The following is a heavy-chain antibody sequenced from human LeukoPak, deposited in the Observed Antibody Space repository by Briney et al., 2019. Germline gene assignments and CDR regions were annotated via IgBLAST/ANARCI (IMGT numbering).Heavy chain of an antibody. CDR1: GGSISSGSDY. Sequence: NPSETLSLTWTVSGGSISSGSDYWSWIRQPAGKGLEWIGRIYTSGSTNYDPSLKSRVTISVDTSKNQFSLKLSSVTAADTAVYYCARASWYYYDSSGYSRANYYYYMDVWGKGTTVTISS. J-gene: IGHJ6*03. CDR2: IYTSGST. D-gene: IGHD3-22*01. V-gene: IGHV4-61*02. CDR3: ARASWYYYDSSGYSRANYYYYMDV.